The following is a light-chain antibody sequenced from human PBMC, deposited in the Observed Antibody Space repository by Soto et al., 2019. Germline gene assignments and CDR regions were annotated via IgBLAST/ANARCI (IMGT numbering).Light chain of an antibody. J-gene: IGKJ2*01. CDR1: QGISSY. Sequence: DIQLTQSPSFLSASVGDRVTITCRAIQGISSYLAWYQQKPGKAPKLLIYAASTLQSGVPSRFSGSGSGTEFTLPISSLQPEDFATYYCQQLNSYRYTFGQGTKLEIK. CDR3: QQLNSYRYT. CDR2: AAS. V-gene: IGKV1-9*01.